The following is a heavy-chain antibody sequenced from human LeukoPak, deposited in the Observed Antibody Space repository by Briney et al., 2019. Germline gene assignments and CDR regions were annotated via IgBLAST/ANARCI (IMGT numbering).Heavy chain of an antibody. Sequence: GGSLRLSCAASGFTFSDSHMTWVRQAPGKGLEWLSYISGNSGDTNYADSVKGRFTISRDNAKNSLYLQMNSPRAEDTAVYYCARDTRPNRYYGDYVGYWDQGTLVTVSS. D-gene: IGHD4-17*01. J-gene: IGHJ4*02. CDR2: ISGNSGDT. V-gene: IGHV3-11*06. CDR3: ARDTRPNRYYGDYVGY. CDR1: GFTFSDSH.